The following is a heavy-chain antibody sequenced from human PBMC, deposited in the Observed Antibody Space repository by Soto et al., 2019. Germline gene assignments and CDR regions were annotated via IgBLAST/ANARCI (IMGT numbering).Heavy chain of an antibody. D-gene: IGHD5-18*01. CDR3: ASPAGVDTTMGPDDLDI. J-gene: IGHJ3*02. Sequence: PGESLKISCKGSGYSFTSYWIGWVRQMPGKGLGWMGIIYPGDSDTRYSPSLQGQVTISVDKSISTAYLQCSSLQASDTAMYYCASPAGVDTTMGPDDLDIWGRGTMVTVS. CDR1: GYSFTSYW. CDR2: IYPGDSDT. V-gene: IGHV5-51*01.